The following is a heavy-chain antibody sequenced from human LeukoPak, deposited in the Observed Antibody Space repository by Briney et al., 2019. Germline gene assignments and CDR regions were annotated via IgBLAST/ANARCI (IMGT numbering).Heavy chain of an antibody. CDR1: GYTFTSYD. V-gene: IGHV1-8*01. J-gene: IGHJ4*02. D-gene: IGHD3-22*01. CDR3: ARGGGAYYYDNSGYYRLGFDY. CDR2: MNFNSGNT. Sequence: ASVKVSCKASGYTFTSYDINWVRQAPGLGLEWMGWMNFNSGNTGFAQKFQGRVTMTRNTSISTAYMELSSLRSEDTAVYYWARGGGAYYYDNSGYYRLGFDYWGQGTLVTVSS.